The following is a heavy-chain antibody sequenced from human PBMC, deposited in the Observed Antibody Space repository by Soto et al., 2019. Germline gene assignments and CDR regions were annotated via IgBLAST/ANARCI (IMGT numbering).Heavy chain of an antibody. Sequence: SVKVSCKASGGTFSSYAISWVRQAPGQGLEWMVGIIPIFGTANYAQKFQGRVTITADKSTSTAYMELSSLRSEDTAVYYCARSVSSFWSGYYLIPNYYYYYGMDVWGQGTTVTVSS. CDR1: GGTFSSYA. CDR3: ARSVSSFWSGYYLIPNYYYYYGMDV. D-gene: IGHD3-3*01. CDR2: IIPIFGTA. J-gene: IGHJ6*02. V-gene: IGHV1-69*06.